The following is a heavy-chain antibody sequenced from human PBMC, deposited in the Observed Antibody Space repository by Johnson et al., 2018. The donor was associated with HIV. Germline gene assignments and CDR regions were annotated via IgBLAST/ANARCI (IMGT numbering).Heavy chain of an antibody. CDR1: GFTVISNH. J-gene: IGHJ3*02. D-gene: IGHD4-17*01. CDR3: ARSDYGLNPGAFDI. CDR2: INWNGGST. V-gene: IGHV3-53*03. Sequence: VQLVESGGGLIQPGGSLRLSCVASGFTVISNHMSWVRQAPGKGLEWVSGINWNGGSTGYADSVKGRFTISRDNAKNSLYLQMNSLRAEDTAVYFCARSDYGLNPGAFDIWGQGTMVTVSS.